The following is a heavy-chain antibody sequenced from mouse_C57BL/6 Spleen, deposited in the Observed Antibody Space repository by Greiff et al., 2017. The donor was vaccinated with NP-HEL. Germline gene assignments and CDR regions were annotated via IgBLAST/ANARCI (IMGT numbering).Heavy chain of an antibody. CDR3: ARDYGSPGWFAY. CDR1: GFTFSDYG. CDR2: ISSGSSTI. J-gene: IGHJ3*01. Sequence: DVMLVESGGGLVKPGGSLKLSCAASGFTFSDYGMHWVRQAPEKGLEWVAYISSGSSTIYYADTVKGRFTISRDNAKNTLFLQMTSLRSEDTAMYYCARDYGSPGWFAYWGQGTLVTVSA. D-gene: IGHD1-1*01. V-gene: IGHV5-17*01.